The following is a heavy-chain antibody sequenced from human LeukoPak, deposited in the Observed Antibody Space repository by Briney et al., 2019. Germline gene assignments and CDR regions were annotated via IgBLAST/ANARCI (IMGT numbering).Heavy chain of an antibody. CDR2: ISSSSSYI. D-gene: IGHD3-10*01. Sequence: GGSLRLSCAASGFTFSSYSMNWVRQAPGKGLEWVSSISSSSSYIYYADSVKGRFTISRDNAKNSLYLQMNSLRAEDTAVYYCAKEYYYGSGPATDAFDIWGQGTMVTVSS. J-gene: IGHJ3*02. V-gene: IGHV3-21*01. CDR3: AKEYYYGSGPATDAFDI. CDR1: GFTFSSYS.